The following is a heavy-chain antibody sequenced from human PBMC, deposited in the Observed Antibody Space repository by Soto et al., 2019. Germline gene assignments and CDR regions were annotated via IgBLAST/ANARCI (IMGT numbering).Heavy chain of an antibody. Sequence: VSSVKVSCKASGGTFISYAISWVRQAPGQGLEWMGGIIPIFGTANYAQKFQGRVTITADKSTSTAYMELSSLRSEDTAVYYCARVTRGRDSYYYYGMDVWGQGTTVTVSS. J-gene: IGHJ6*02. D-gene: IGHD2-15*01. CDR3: ARVTRGRDSYYYYGMDV. CDR2: IIPIFGTA. CDR1: GGTFISYA. V-gene: IGHV1-69*06.